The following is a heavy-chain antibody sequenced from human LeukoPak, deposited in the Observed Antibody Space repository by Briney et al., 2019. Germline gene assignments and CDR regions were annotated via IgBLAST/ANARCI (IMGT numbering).Heavy chain of an antibody. V-gene: IGHV4-34*01. CDR2: INHSGST. CDR3: VREGYYGSAALYS. J-gene: IGHJ4*02. CDR1: GGSISGYY. Sequence: MASETLSLTCTVSGGSISGYYWSWIRQPPGKGLEWIGEINHSGSTNYNPSLKSRVTISVDTSKNQFSLKLSSVTAADTAVYYCVREGYYGSAALYSWGQGTLVTVSS. D-gene: IGHD3-10*01.